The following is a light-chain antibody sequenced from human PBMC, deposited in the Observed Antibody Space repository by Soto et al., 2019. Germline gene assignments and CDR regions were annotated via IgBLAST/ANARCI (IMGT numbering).Light chain of an antibody. V-gene: IGKV1-33*01. CDR3: QQYDNLPPYP. CDR2: DAS. Sequence: DIQMTQSPSSLSASVGDRVTITCQASQDISNYLNWYQQKPGKAPKLLIYDASNLETGVPSRFSGSGSRTDFTLTISSLQPEDIATYYCQQYDNLPPYPFGQGTKLEIK. CDR1: QDISNY. J-gene: IGKJ2*01.